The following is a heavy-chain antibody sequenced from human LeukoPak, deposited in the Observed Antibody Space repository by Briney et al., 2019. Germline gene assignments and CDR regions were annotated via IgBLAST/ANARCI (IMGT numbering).Heavy chain of an antibody. CDR2: IVVGSGNT. CDR1: GFTFTRSA. Sequence: TSVKVSCKASGFTFTRSAVQWERQARGQRLEWIGWIVVGSGNTNYAQKFQERVTITRDMSTSTAYMELSSLRSEDTAVYYCAADLSSDILTGYTNDAFDIWGQGTMVTVSS. CDR3: AADLSSDILTGYTNDAFDI. D-gene: IGHD3-9*01. J-gene: IGHJ3*02. V-gene: IGHV1-58*01.